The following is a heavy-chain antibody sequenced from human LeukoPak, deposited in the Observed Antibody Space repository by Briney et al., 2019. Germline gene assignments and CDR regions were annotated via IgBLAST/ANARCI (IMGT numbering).Heavy chain of an antibody. V-gene: IGHV1-69*01. D-gene: IGHD3-22*01. CDR3: ARVGRAFGYYDSSGYSNWFDP. Sequence: ASVTVSCKASGGTFSSYAISWVRQAPGQGLEWMGGIIPIFGTANYAQKFQGRVTITADESTSTAYMELSSLRSEDTAVYYCARVGRAFGYYDSSGYSNWFDPWGQGTLVTVSS. CDR2: IIPIFGTA. J-gene: IGHJ5*02. CDR1: GGTFSSYA.